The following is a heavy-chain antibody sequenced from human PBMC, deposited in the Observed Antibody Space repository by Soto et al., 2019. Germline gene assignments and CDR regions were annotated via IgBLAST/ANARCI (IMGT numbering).Heavy chain of an antibody. CDR3: AHPRGFGVFDAYDI. D-gene: IGHD3-10*01. Sequence: GGSLRLSCAASGFTFSTYAMSWVRQAPGKGLVWVSAISGSGGSTFYADSVKGRFTISRDNSMNTLYLQMNSLRTEDTAVYYCAHPRGFGVFDAYDIWGQGTKVTVSS. CDR2: ISGSGGST. CDR1: GFTFSTYA. V-gene: IGHV3-23*01. J-gene: IGHJ3*02.